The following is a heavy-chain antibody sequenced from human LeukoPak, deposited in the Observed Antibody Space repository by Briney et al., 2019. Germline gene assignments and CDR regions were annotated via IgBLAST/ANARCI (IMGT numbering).Heavy chain of an antibody. CDR2: INHSGST. J-gene: IGHJ4*02. Sequence: PSETLSLTCAVYGGSFSGYYWSWIRQPPGKGLEWIGEINHSGSTNYNPSLKSRVTISVDTSKNQFSLKLSSVTAADTAVYYCARRRLGYCSSTSCFGGYFDYWGQGTLVTVSS. CDR3: ARRRLGYCSSTSCFGGYFDY. CDR1: GGSFSGYY. V-gene: IGHV4-34*01. D-gene: IGHD2-2*01.